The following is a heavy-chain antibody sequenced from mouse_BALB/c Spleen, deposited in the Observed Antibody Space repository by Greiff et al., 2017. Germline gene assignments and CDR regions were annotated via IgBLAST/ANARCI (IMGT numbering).Heavy chain of an antibody. CDR3: ASPLSPFAY. CDR2: ISSGGGST. Sequence: EVMLVESGGGLVQPGGSRKLSCAASGFAFSSYDMSWVRQTPEKRLEWVAYISSGGGSTYYPDTVKGRFTISRDNAKNTLYLQMSSLKSEDTAMYYCASPLSPFAYWGQGTLVTVSA. CDR1: GFAFSSYD. J-gene: IGHJ3*01. D-gene: IGHD1-1*02. V-gene: IGHV5-12-1*01.